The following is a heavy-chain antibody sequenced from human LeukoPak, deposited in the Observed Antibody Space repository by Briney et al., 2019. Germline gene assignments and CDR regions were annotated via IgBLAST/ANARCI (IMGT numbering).Heavy chain of an antibody. D-gene: IGHD2-2*01. CDR2: ISGSGSKI. CDR3: ARGFGCSTISCSCMDL. Sequence: GGSLRLSCAASGYPFSDYYMSWIRQAPGKGLEWVSYISGSGSKIYYGDSVKGRFTISRDNAKSSLYLQMNSLRADDTAVYYCARGFGCSTISCSCMDLWGQGTTVTVSS. J-gene: IGHJ6*02. V-gene: IGHV3-11*01. CDR1: GYPFSDYY.